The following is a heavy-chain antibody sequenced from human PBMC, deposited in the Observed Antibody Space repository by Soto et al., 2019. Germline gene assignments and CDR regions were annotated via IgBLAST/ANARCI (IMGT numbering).Heavy chain of an antibody. Sequence: GSLGLSRAASRFTFGTYAMSCFCQAQEKGLEWDSTISDSGGSTYYAASVKGRFTISRDNSKNTLYLLMNSLSAEDTALYYCAKVHGSGTYYNFPDYWGQGTLVTVSS. CDR2: ISDSGGST. CDR3: AKVHGSGTYYNFPDY. J-gene: IGHJ4*02. CDR1: RFTFGTYA. V-gene: IGHV3-23*01. D-gene: IGHD3-10*01.